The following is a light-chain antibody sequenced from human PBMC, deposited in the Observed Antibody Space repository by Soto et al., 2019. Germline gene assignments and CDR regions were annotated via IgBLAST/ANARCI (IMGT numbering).Light chain of an antibody. CDR3: QQSYSTPTIT. Sequence: DIQMTQSPSSLSTSVGDRVTITCRASQSIRSLLNCYQHKPGTAPKLLIHAASKLQSGVPSRFSGNGSGTDFTLTIISLQPEDFATYYCQQSYSTPTITFGQGTRLEIK. V-gene: IGKV1-39*01. J-gene: IGKJ5*01. CDR1: QSIRSL. CDR2: AAS.